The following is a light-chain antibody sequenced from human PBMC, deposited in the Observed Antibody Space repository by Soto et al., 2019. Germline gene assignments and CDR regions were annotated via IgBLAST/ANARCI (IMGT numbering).Light chain of an antibody. J-gene: IGKJ4*02. Sequence: DIVLTQSPDSLAVSLGERATINCKSSQSVLYSSYNRNYLAWYRQKQGQPPELGIYWASTRESGVPDRFSGSESGTDYPLTNSKLQAVDVAVYHGQQYYTTPPPFGGGTKVESK. CDR2: WAS. CDR1: QSVLYSSYNRNY. V-gene: IGKV4-1*01. CDR3: QQYYTTPPP.